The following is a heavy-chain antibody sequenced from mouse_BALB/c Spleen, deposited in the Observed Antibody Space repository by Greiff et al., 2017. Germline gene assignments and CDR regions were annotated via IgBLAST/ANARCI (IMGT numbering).Heavy chain of an antibody. V-gene: IGHV5-6-5*01. D-gene: IGHD2-14*01. CDR1: GFTFSSYA. Sequence: DVKLVESGGGLVKPGGSLKLSCAASGFTFSSYAMSWVRQTPEKRLEWVASISSGGSTYYPDSVKGRFTISRDNARNILYLQMSSLRSEDTAMYYCATYYRYDGYAMDYWGQGTSVTVSS. CDR3: ATYYRYDGYAMDY. CDR2: ISSGGST. J-gene: IGHJ4*01.